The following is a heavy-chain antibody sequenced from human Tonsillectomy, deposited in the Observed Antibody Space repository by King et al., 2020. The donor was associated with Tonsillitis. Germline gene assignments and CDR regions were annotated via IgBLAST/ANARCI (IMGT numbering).Heavy chain of an antibody. CDR1: GFTFSIYT. Sequence: VQLVESGGGLVKPGGSLRLSCAASGFTFSIYTMNWVRQAPGKGLEWVSSISSRSSYIYYADSVKGRFTNSRDNAKNSLCLQMKSRRAEDTAVYYCAREGTEHCGSSSCSNWFDPWGQGTLVTVSS. CDR2: ISSRSSYI. J-gene: IGHJ5*02. CDR3: AREGTEHCGSSSCSNWFDP. D-gene: IGHD2-2*01. V-gene: IGHV3-21*01.